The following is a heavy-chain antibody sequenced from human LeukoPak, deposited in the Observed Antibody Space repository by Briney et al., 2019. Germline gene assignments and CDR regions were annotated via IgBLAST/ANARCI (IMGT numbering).Heavy chain of an antibody. V-gene: IGHV3-21*06. J-gene: IGHJ5*02. CDR3: ARMLSHVANIRGGWFDP. Sequence: PGGSLRLSCATSGFTFSTSDMNWVRQTPGKRLEWVSSISSGSGYIYYADSVKGQFTSSRDTAGNSLFLQMNSLRAEDTAVYYCARMLSHVANIRGGWFDPWGQGTLVTVSS. CDR1: GFTFSTSD. CDR2: ISSGSGYI. D-gene: IGHD3-16*01.